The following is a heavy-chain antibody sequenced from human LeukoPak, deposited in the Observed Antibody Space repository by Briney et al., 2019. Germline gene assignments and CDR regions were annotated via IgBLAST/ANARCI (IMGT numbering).Heavy chain of an antibody. CDR3: ARVPRCGSGGSCPFQTYYYYGMDV. V-gene: IGHV1-2*02. D-gene: IGHD2-15*01. CDR2: INPNSGGT. Sequence: APVKVSCKASGYTFTGCYMHWVRQAPGQGLEWMGWINPNSGGTNYAQKFQGRVTMTRDTSISTAYMELSRLRSDDTAVYYCARVPRCGSGGSCPFQTYYYYGMDVWGQGTTVTVSS. CDR1: GYTFTGCY. J-gene: IGHJ6*02.